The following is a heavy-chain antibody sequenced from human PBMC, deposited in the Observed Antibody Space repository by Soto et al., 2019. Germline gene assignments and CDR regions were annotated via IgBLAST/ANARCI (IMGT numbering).Heavy chain of an antibody. J-gene: IGHJ3*01. CDR2: ISYSGNT. CDR3: AREVVAAMHAFDV. D-gene: IGHD2-21*02. V-gene: IGHV4-31*03. CDR1: GDSIRSGASF. Sequence: SETLSLTCTVSGDSIRSGASFWSWLRQHPQRGLEWLGYISYSGNTYTNPSLESRVSMSADTSKNRFSLKLTSVTAADTAVYYCAREVVAAMHAFDVWGQGTMVTVSS.